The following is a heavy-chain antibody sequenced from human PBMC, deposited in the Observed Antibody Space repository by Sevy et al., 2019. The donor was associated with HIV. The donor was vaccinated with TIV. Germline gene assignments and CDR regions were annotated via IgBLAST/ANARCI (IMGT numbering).Heavy chain of an antibody. V-gene: IGHV3-23*01. D-gene: IGHD2-21*02. J-gene: IGHJ4*02. CDR3: GKPVTATELWDC. CDR2: ITGGGDNT. CDR1: GFPLSSYG. Sequence: GGSLRLSCAASGFPLSSYGMSWVRQAPGKGLEWVSSITGGGDNTYADSVKGRFASSKDNSKKTLFLQMDSLRAEDMALYFCGKPVTATELWDCWGQGTLVTVSS.